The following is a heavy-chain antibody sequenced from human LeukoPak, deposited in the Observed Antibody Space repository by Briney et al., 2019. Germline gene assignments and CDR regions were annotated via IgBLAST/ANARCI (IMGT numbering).Heavy chain of an antibody. CDR3: AREELGINWFDP. CDR2: ISAYNGNT. Sequence: ASVKVSCKASGYTFTSYGISWVRQAPGQGLEWMGWISAYNGNTNYAQKLQGRVTMTTDTSTSTAYMELRGLRSDDTAVYYCAREELGINWFDPWGQGTLVTVSS. J-gene: IGHJ5*02. V-gene: IGHV1-18*01. D-gene: IGHD7-27*01. CDR1: GYTFTSYG.